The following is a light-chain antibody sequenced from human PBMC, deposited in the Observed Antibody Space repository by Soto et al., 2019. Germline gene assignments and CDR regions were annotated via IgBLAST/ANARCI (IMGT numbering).Light chain of an antibody. J-gene: IGLJ1*01. V-gene: IGLV2-11*01. CDR2: DVT. CDR3: CSYAGSYSYV. CDR1: GSDVGGYNY. Sequence: QSVLTQPRSVSGSPGQSVAISCTETGSDVGGYNYVSWYQQHPGKAPKLMIYDVTKRPSGVPDRFSASKSGNTASLTISGLQADDEADYYCCSYAGSYSYVFGTGTKVTVL.